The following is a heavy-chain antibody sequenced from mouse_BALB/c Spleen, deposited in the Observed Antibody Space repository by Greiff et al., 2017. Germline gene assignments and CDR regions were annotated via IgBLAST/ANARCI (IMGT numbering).Heavy chain of an antibody. Sequence: EVQLVESGGGLVKPGGSLKLSCAASGFTFSSYAMSWVRQTPEKRLEWVASISSGGSTYYPDSVKGRFTISRDNARNILYLQMSSLRSEDTAMYCCARDYYGSSDYWGQGTTLTVSS. V-gene: IGHV5-6-5*01. J-gene: IGHJ2*01. CDR3: ARDYYGSSDY. CDR1: GFTFSSYA. D-gene: IGHD1-1*01. CDR2: ISSGGST.